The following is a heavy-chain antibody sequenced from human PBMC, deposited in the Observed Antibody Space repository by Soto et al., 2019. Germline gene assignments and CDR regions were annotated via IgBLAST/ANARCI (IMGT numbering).Heavy chain of an antibody. CDR1: GYTFTGYY. J-gene: IGHJ6*02. Sequence: ASVKVSCKASGYTFTGYYMHWVRQAPGQGLEWMGWINPNSGGTNYAQKFQGRVTMTRDTSISTAYMELSRLRSDDTAVYYCARDWTDIVVVPAAPEYYYYGMDVWGQGTTVTVSS. CDR3: ARDWTDIVVVPAAPEYYYYGMDV. V-gene: IGHV1-2*02. D-gene: IGHD2-2*01. CDR2: INPNSGGT.